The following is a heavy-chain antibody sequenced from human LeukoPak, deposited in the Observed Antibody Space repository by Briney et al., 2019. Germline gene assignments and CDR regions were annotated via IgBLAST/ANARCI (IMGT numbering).Heavy chain of an antibody. CDR3: ARDPEYSSGWFDY. V-gene: IGHV3-7*01. D-gene: IGHD6-19*01. CDR2: IKQDGSEK. J-gene: IGHJ4*02. CDR1: GFTFGSYW. Sequence: PGGSLRLSCAASGFTFGSYWMSWVRQAPGKGLEWVANIKQDGSEKYYVDSVKGRFTISRDNAKNSLYLQMNSLRAEDTAVYYCARDPEYSSGWFDYWGQGTLVTVSS.